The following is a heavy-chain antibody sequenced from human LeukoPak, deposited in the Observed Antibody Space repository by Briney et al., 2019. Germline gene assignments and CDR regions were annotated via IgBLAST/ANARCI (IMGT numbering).Heavy chain of an antibody. D-gene: IGHD3-10*01. CDR1: GFTFSSYW. CDR3: ARGTSASLLLWFGELDY. CDR2: IKQDGGEK. V-gene: IGHV3-7*03. Sequence: PGGSLRLSCAASGFTFSSYWMSWVRQAPGKGLEWVANIKQDGGEKYYVDSVKGRFTISRDNAKNSLYLQMNSLRAEDTAVYYCARGTSASLLLWFGELDYWGQGTLVTVSS. J-gene: IGHJ4*02.